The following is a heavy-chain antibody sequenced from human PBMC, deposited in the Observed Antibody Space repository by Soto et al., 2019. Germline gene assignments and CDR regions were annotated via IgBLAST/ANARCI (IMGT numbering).Heavy chain of an antibody. V-gene: IGHV1-8*01. CDR3: AREKASYGMDV. CDR1: GYTFTSYD. Sequence: QVQLVQSGAEVKKPGASVKVSCKASGYTFTSYDINWVRQATGQGLEWMGWMNPNSGNTGYAQKSQXXVTMTRNTSISTAYMALSSLRSEDTAVYYCAREKASYGMDVWGQGTTVTVSS. J-gene: IGHJ6*02. CDR2: MNPNSGNT.